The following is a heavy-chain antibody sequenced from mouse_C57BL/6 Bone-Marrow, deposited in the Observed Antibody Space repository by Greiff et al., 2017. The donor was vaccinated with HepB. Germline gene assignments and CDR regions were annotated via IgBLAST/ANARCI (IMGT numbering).Heavy chain of an antibody. J-gene: IGHJ2*01. CDR1: GFTFSSYG. CDR2: ISSGGSYT. V-gene: IGHV5-6*02. Sequence: EVKVVESGGDLVKPGGSLKLSCAASGFTFSSYGMSWVRQTPDKRLEWVATISSGGSYTYYPDSVKGRFTISRDNAKNTLYLQMSSLKSEDTAMYYGARRPMIYFDYWGQGTTLTVSS. CDR3: ARRPMIYFDY. D-gene: IGHD2-4*01.